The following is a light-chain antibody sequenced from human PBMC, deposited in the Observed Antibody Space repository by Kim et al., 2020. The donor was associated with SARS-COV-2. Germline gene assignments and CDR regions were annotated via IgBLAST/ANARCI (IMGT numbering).Light chain of an antibody. J-gene: IGLJ2*01. CDR1: SSNIGSNY. CDR2: RNN. CDR3: ASWDDSLSGVV. Sequence: QSVLTQPPSASGPPGQRVTISCSGDSSNIGSNYVYWYQQFPGMAPKLLIYRNNVRPSGVPDRFSVSKSGTSGSLAISGLRSEDEADYYCASWDDSLSGVVFGGGTQLTVL. V-gene: IGLV1-47*01.